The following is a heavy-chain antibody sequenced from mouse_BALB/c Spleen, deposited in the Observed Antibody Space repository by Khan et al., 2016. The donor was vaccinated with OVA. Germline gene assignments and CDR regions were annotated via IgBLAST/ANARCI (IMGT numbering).Heavy chain of an antibody. D-gene: IGHD2-1*01. CDR1: GYTFTSYY. CDR2: INPNNGDS. Sequence: QVQLQQPGAELVKPGTSVKISCKASGYTFTSYYMYWVKQRPGQGLEWIGGINPNNGDSNFNEKFKSKATLTVDKSSSTACMQLGILTSEDSAVYYCARSGYGNPFAYWGQGTRVTVSA. CDR3: ARSGYGNPFAY. V-gene: IGHV1S81*02. J-gene: IGHJ3*01.